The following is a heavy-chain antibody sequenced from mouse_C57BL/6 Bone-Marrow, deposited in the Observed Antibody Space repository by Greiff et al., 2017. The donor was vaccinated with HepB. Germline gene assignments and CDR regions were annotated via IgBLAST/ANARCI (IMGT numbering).Heavy chain of an antibody. V-gene: IGHV1-55*01. CDR3: AGSSYGYYAMDY. Sequence: VQLQQPGAELVKPGASVKMSCKASGYTFTSYWITWVKQRPGQGLEWIGDIYPGSGSTNYNEKFKSKATLPVDTSSSTAYMQLSSLTSEDSAVYYCAGSSYGYYAMDYWGQGTSVTVSS. CDR1: GYTFTSYW. D-gene: IGHD1-1*01. CDR2: IYPGSGST. J-gene: IGHJ4*01.